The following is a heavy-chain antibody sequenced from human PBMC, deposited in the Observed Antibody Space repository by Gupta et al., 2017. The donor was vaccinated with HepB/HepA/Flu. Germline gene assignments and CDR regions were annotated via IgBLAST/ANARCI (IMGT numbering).Heavy chain of an antibody. CDR2: ISAYNGNT. V-gene: IGHV1-18*01. CDR1: GYTFTRYG. Sequence: QLQLVQAGAAVKKPGASVKVPCKASGYTFTRYGITWVRQAPGQGIEWMGWISAYNGNTNYAQKLQGRVTMTTDTSTSTADMERRSLRSDDTAVYDCARGGTTSYYYYYMYVWGKGTTVTVSS. CDR3: ARGGTTSYYYYYMYV. J-gene: IGHJ6*03. D-gene: IGHD1-1*01.